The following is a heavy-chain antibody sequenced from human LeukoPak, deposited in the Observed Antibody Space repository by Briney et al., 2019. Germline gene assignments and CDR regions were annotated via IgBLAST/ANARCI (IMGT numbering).Heavy chain of an antibody. V-gene: IGHV3-33*01. D-gene: IGHD1-26*01. J-gene: IGHJ5*02. CDR3: ARGRSYGAA. CDR1: GFTFSSYG. CDR2: IWYDGSNK. Sequence: GGSLRLSCAASGFTFSSYGMHWVRQAPGKGLEWVAAIWYDGSNKYYADSVKGRFTISRDNSKNTLYLQMNSLRAEDTAVYYCARGRSYGAAWGQGTLVTVSS.